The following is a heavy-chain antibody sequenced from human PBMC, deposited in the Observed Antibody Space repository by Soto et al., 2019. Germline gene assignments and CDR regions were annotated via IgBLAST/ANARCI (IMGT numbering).Heavy chain of an antibody. V-gene: IGHV4-59*08. Sequence: SETLSLTCAVYGGSFSGYYWSWIRQPPGKGLEWIGYIYYSGSTNYNPSLKSRDTISVDTSKNQFSLKLSSVTAADTALYYCARLGTTDYYYYYMDVWGKGTTVTVSS. J-gene: IGHJ6*03. CDR2: IYYSGST. D-gene: IGHD4-17*01. CDR1: GGSFSGYY. CDR3: ARLGTTDYYYYYMDV.